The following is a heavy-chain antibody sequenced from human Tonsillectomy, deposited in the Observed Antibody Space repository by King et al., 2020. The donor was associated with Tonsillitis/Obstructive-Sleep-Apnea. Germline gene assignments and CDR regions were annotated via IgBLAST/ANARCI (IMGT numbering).Heavy chain of an antibody. Sequence: VQLVESGGGLVQPGGSLRLSCAASGFTFSTYAMSWVRQAPGKGLEWVSSISTSGSGTYYADPVKGRFTISSDNSKNTLYLQMNSLRAEDTAVYYCANNGEQQLVRCHFDYCGQGVLVTVSS. D-gene: IGHD6-13*01. CDR2: ISTSGSGT. V-gene: IGHV3-23*04. J-gene: IGHJ4*02. CDR3: ANNGEQQLVRCHFDY. CDR1: GFTFSTYA.